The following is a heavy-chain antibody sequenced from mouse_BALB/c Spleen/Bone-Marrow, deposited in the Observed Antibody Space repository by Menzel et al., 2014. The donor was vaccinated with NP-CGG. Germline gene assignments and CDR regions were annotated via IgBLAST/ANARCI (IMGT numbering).Heavy chain of an antibody. J-gene: IGHJ2*01. Sequence: EVMLVESGGGLVQPGGSLRLSCATSGFTFSDYYMNWVRQPPGKALEWLGFIRNKPNGYTTEYSASVKGRFTISRDNSQSILYLQMNTLRTDDSATSYCARDMLALLDAPRGQGCTRPVSS. CDR2: IRNKPNGYTT. V-gene: IGHV7-3*02. CDR1: GFTFSDYY. CDR3: ARDMLALLDAP. D-gene: IGHD2-1*01.